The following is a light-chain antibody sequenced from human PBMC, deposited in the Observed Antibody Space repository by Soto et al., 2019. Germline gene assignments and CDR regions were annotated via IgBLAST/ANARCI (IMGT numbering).Light chain of an antibody. J-gene: IGKJ4*01. CDR1: QSVSDN. Sequence: EIIMTQSPATLSVSPGERVTLSCRASQSVSDNVAWYQQRPGQSPRLLMHSASARAAGLPARFSGSGSGTEFSLTISRLEPEDFAVYYCQQYDTSPLTFGGGTKVDIK. CDR2: SAS. CDR3: QQYDTSPLT. V-gene: IGKV3-15*01.